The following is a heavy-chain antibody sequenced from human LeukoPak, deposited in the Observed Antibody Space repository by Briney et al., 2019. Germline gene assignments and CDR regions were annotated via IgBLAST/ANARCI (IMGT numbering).Heavy chain of an antibody. CDR2: INHSGST. CDR3: ARGPPVVYAPTGYFQH. D-gene: IGHD2-8*02. V-gene: IGHV4-39*07. J-gene: IGHJ1*01. Sequence: SETLSLTCTVSGASISSSSHYWGWIRQPPGKGLEWIGEINHSGSTNYNPSLKSRVTISVDTSKNQFSLKLSSVTAADTAVYYCARGPPVVYAPTGYFQHWGQGTLVTVSS. CDR1: GASISSSSHY.